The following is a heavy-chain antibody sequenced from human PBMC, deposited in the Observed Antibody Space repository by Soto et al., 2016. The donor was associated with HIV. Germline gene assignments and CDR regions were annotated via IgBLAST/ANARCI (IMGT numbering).Heavy chain of an antibody. D-gene: IGHD3-10*01. CDR2: LDYSGKT. CDR3: TREPAPAGHTRGVDF. Sequence: LQESGPGLVKPSQTLSLSCAVSGASIDSGGYYWSWIRQHPDKGLEWIGSLDYSGKTYYNPSLKSRITTSVDTSKNRLFLILRSVTVADSAIYYCTREPAPAGHTRGVDFWGQGVRVTVSP. J-gene: IGHJ4*01. V-gene: IGHV4-31*02. CDR1: GASIDSGGYY.